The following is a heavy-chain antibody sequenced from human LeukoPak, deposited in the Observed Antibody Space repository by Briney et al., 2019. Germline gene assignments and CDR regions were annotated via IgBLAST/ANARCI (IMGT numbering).Heavy chain of an antibody. D-gene: IGHD3-10*01. V-gene: IGHV4-34*01. CDR1: GGSFSGYY. CDR2: INHSGST. J-gene: IGHJ3*02. CDR3: ARLRSSITMVRGVNAFDI. Sequence: PSETLSLTCAVYGGSFSGYYWSWIRQPPGKGLEWIGEINHSGSTNYNPSLKSRVTISVDTSKNQFSLKLSSVTAADTAVYYCARLRSSITMVRGVNAFDIWGQGTMVTVSS.